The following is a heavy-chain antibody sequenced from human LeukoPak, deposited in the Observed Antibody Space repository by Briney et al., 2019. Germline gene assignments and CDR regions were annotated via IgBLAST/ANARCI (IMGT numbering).Heavy chain of an antibody. CDR1: GFTFSSYS. D-gene: IGHD4-11*01. CDR2: FKTNSGQV. CDR3: ARSVPDYTRFDY. V-gene: IGHV3-21*04. Sequence: GGSLRLSCGGSGFTFSSYSMNWVRQAPGKGLEWVSTFKTNSGQVYYAESVRGRFTISRVNSKNTVYLEMSSLRAEDTALYFCARSVPDYTRFDYWGQGALVTVSS. J-gene: IGHJ4*02.